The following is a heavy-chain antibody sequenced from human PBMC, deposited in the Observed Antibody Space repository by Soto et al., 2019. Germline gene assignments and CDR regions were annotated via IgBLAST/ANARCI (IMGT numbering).Heavy chain of an antibody. D-gene: IGHD3-3*01. CDR1: GGSFSGYY. CDR2: INHSGST. Sequence: SETLSLTCAVYGGSFSGYYCSWIRQPPGKGLEWIGEINHSGSTNYNPSLKSRVTISVDTSKNQFSLKLSSVTAADTAVYYCARERRFTIFGVVRPSGAFDIWGQGTMVTVSS. CDR3: ARERRFTIFGVVRPSGAFDI. J-gene: IGHJ3*02. V-gene: IGHV4-34*01.